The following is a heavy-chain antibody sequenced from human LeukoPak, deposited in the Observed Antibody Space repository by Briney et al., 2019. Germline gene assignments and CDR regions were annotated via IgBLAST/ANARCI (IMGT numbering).Heavy chain of an antibody. D-gene: IGHD3-10*01. CDR3: AKYGLAGSRRYHDASDI. Sequence: GGSLRLSCAASGFTFSSYVMTWVRQAPGKGLEWVSAISGSGGSTYYADSVKGRSTISRDNSKNTLYLQMNSLRAEDTAVYYCAKYGLAGSRRYHDASDIWGQGTMVTVSS. V-gene: IGHV3-23*01. CDR2: ISGSGGST. CDR1: GFTFSSYV. J-gene: IGHJ3*02.